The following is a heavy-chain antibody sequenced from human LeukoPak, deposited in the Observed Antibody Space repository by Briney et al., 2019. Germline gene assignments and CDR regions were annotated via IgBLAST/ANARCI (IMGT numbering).Heavy chain of an antibody. CDR1: GYTLTELS. D-gene: IGHD4-11*01. CDR3: ATATTDNYYYYYMDV. CDR2: FDPEDGET. V-gene: IGHV1-24*01. Sequence: GASVKVSCKVSGYTLTELSMHWVRQAPGKGLEWMGGFDPEDGETIYAQKFQGRVTMTEDTSTDAAYIELSSLRSEDTAVYYCATATTDNYYYYYMDVWGKGTTVTVSS. J-gene: IGHJ6*03.